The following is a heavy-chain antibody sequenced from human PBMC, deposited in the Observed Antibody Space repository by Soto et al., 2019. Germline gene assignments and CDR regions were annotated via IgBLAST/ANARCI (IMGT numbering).Heavy chain of an antibody. CDR2: INPRGGGT. CDR1: GYTFTNHH. J-gene: IGHJ4*02. CDR3: CSLDDGQGY. V-gene: IGHV1-46*03. Sequence: QVQLAQSGAEVKKPGASVRVSCKASGYTFTNHHMHWVRQVPGEGLEWMGMINPRGGGTNYPQKFHGRVTMTRDTSTSTAYMELSRLTYDDTALYYCCSLDDGQGYWGQGTLVTVSS. D-gene: IGHD3-3*01.